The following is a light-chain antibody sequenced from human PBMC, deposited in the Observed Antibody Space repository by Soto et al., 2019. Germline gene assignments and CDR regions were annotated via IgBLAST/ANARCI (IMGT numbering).Light chain of an antibody. V-gene: IGLV1-40*01. CDR1: SSNIGAGYD. J-gene: IGLJ3*02. CDR2: TNS. Sequence: QSVLRQPPSVSGAPGQWVTISCIGSSSNIGAGYDVHWYQQLPGRAPKLLIYTNSNRPSGVPDRFSGSKSGTSASLAITGVQAEDEADYFCQSYDNSLSGSGVFGGGTQLTV. CDR3: QSYDNSLSGSGV.